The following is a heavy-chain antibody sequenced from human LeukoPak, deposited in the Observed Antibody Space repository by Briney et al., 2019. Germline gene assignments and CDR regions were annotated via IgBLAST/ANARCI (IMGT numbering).Heavy chain of an antibody. CDR3: ARDSTGVGAHFEY. D-gene: IGHD1-26*01. Sequence: SETLSLTCTVSGGSLTSYYWSWIRQPAGKGLEWIGRIYSSGNTNYNPSLKSRVTMSVDTSKRLFSLKLKSATAADTAVYYCARDSTGVGAHFEYWGQGTLVTVSS. V-gene: IGHV4-4*07. CDR2: IYSSGNT. CDR1: GGSLTSYY. J-gene: IGHJ4*02.